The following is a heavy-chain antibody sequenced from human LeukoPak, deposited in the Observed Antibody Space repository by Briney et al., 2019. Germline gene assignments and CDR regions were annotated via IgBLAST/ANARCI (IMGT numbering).Heavy chain of an antibody. J-gene: IGHJ5*02. D-gene: IGHD3-3*01. V-gene: IGHV1-18*01. CDR3: ARDPVRFLEWLSYNWFDP. CDR1: GYTFTSYG. CDR2: ISAYNGNT. Sequence: HGASVKVSCKASGYTFTSYGISWVRQAPGQGLEWMGWISAYNGNTNYAQKLQGRVTMTTDTSTSTAYMELRSLRSDGTAVYYCARDPVRFLEWLSYNWFDPWGQGTLVTVSS.